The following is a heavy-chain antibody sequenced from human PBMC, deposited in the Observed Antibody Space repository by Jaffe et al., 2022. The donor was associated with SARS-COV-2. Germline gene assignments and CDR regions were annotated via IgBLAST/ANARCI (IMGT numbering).Heavy chain of an antibody. CDR2: ISSSGSTI. V-gene: IGHV3-48*03. D-gene: IGHD3-3*01. CDR3: ARDQSFGFGRGELED. Sequence: EVQLVESGGGLVQPGGSLRLSCAASGFTFSSYEMNWVRQAPGKGLEWVSYISSSGSTIYYADSVKGRFTISRDNAKNSLYLQMNSLRAEDTAVYYCARDQSFGFGRGELEDWGQGTLVTVSS. J-gene: IGHJ4*02. CDR1: GFTFSSYE.